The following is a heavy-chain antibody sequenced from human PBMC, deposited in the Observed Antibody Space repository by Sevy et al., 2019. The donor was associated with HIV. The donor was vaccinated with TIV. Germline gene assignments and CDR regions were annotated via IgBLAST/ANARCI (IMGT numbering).Heavy chain of an antibody. D-gene: IGHD4-17*01. CDR3: AIDHHDYGGNVRTGWFDP. V-gene: IGHV3-30-3*01. CDR2: ISYDGSIK. Sequence: GGSLRLSCAASGFTFSSYALHWVRQAPGKGLEWVALISYDGSIKYSADSVKGRFTVSGDNSKKTLYLQMYSLRPDDTAVYFGAIDHHDYGGNVRTGWFDPWGQGTLVTVSS. J-gene: IGHJ5*02. CDR1: GFTFSSYA.